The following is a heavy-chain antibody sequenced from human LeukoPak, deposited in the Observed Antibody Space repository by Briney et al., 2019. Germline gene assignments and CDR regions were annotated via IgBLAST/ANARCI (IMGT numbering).Heavy chain of an antibody. CDR2: VFYPGST. V-gene: IGHV4-59*11. CDR1: GGPIDRHY. J-gene: IGHJ4*02. CDR3: ASRPAGSTWYGVFDY. D-gene: IGHD6-13*01. Sequence: SETLSLTCTVSGGPIDRHYWSWIRQPPGKGLEWIGYVFYPGSTNYSPSLKSRVTMSLDTSRDQFSLRLTSMTAADTAIYYCASRPAGSTWYGVFDYWSQGTLVTVSS.